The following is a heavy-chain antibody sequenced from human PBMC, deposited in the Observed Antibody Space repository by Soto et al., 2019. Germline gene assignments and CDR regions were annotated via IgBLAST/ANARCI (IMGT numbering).Heavy chain of an antibody. J-gene: IGHJ6*02. V-gene: IGHV3-30-3*01. CDR3: ARDGRAGKPHYDFWSGYYSYYYYGMDV. CDR2: ISYDGSNK. Sequence: PGGSLRLSCAASGFTFSSYAMHWVRQAPGKGLEWVAVISYDGSNKYYADSVKGRFTISRDNSKNTLYLQMNSLRAEDTAVYYCARDGRAGKPHYDFWSGYYSYYYYGMDVWGQGTTVTVSS. D-gene: IGHD3-3*01. CDR1: GFTFSSYA.